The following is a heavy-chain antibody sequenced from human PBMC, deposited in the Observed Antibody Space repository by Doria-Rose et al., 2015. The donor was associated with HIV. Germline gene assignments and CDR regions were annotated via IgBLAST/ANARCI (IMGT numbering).Heavy chain of an antibody. CDR1: GVSLSSPGMG. CDR3: ARIKSSRWYHKYYFDF. D-gene: IGHD6-13*01. J-gene: IGHJ4*02. V-gene: IGHV2-26*01. Sequence: QVTLKESGPVLVKPTETLTLTCTVSGVSLSSPGMGVSWIRQPPGKALEWLANIFSDDERSYKTSLQSRLPISSGTSKSQVVLTMTDMDPVDTATYYCARIKSSRWYHKYYFDFWGQGTLVIVSA. CDR2: IFSDDER.